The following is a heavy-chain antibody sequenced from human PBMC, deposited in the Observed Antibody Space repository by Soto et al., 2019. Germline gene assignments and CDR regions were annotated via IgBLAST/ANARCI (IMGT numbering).Heavy chain of an antibody. V-gene: IGHV3-11*01. CDR1: GFTFSDYY. D-gene: IGHD3-22*01. CDR3: ARDYYDSSGFFGYYYGMDV. J-gene: IGHJ6*02. Sequence: PGGSLRLSCAASGFTFSDYYMTWLRQAPGKGLEWVSYISSSGTTIYYADSVKGRFTISRDSAKKSLYLQMNSLGAEDTAVYYCARDYYDSSGFFGYYYGMDVWGQGTTVTVSS. CDR2: ISSSGTTI.